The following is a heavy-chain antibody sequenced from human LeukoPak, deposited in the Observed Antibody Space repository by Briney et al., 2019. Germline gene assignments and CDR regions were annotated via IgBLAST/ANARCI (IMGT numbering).Heavy chain of an antibody. CDR2: IYPGDSDT. D-gene: IGHD3-3*01. CDR3: ARSGEGIFGVVSYYFDY. J-gene: IGHJ4*02. V-gene: IGHV5-51*01. Sequence: GESLKISCKGSGYSFTSYWIGWVRQMPGKGLEWMGIIYPGDSDTRYSPSFQGQVTISADKSISTAYLQWSSLKASDTAMHYCARSGEGIFGVVSYYFDYWGQGTLVTVSS. CDR1: GYSFTSYW.